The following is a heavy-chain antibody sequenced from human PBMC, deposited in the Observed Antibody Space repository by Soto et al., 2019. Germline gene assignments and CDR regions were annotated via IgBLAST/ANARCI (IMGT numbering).Heavy chain of an antibody. V-gene: IGHV3-7*01. Sequence: DVQLVESGGGLVQPGGSLRLSCTGTGFTFSFFWMSWVRQPPGKGLEWVATIKQDGSDTYYVDSVKGRFAISRDNAKNSLFLQMNNLRVEDTAVYFCARVSGYGGVNFASWGQGTLVSVSS. CDR3: ARVSGYGGVNFAS. D-gene: IGHD5-12*01. CDR1: GFTFSFFW. J-gene: IGHJ4*02. CDR2: IKQDGSDT.